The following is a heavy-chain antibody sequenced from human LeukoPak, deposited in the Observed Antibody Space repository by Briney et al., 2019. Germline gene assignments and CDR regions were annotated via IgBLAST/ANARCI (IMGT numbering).Heavy chain of an antibody. Sequence: GGSLRLSCAASGFTFDDYGMSWVRQAPGKGLEWVSYISSSGSTIHYADSVKGRFTISRDNAKNSLFLQMNSLRVEDTAVYYCAGGGRGYSGSYFSTYWGQGTLVTVSS. CDR3: AGGGRGYSGSYFSTY. D-gene: IGHD1-26*01. CDR2: ISSSGSTI. V-gene: IGHV3-11*01. J-gene: IGHJ4*02. CDR1: GFTFDDYG.